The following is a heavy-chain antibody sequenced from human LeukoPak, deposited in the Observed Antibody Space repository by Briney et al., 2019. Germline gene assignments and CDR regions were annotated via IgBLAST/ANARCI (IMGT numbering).Heavy chain of an antibody. CDR2: INPNSGGT. Sequence: ASVKVSCKASGYTFTGYHMHWVRQAPGQGLEWMGWINPNSGGTNYAQKFQGRVTMTRDTSISTAYMELSRLRSDDTAVYYCVTLGGYYDSSGYYYGDYWGQGTLVTVSS. V-gene: IGHV1-2*02. D-gene: IGHD3-22*01. CDR3: VTLGGYYDSSGYYYGDY. CDR1: GYTFTGYH. J-gene: IGHJ4*02.